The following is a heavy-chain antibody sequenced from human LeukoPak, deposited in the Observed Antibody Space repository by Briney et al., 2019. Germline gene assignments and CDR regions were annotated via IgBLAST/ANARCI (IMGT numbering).Heavy chain of an antibody. V-gene: IGHV4-61*02. J-gene: IGHJ4*02. CDR2: IYTSGST. Sequence: KPSQTLSLTCTVSGGSISSGSYYWSWIRQPARKGLEWIGRIYTSGSTNYNPSLKSRVTISVDTSKNQFSLKLSSVTAADTAVYYCARTTGHGDYELKASDYWGQGTLVTVPS. D-gene: IGHD4-17*01. CDR3: ARTTGHGDYELKASDY. CDR1: GGSISSGSYY.